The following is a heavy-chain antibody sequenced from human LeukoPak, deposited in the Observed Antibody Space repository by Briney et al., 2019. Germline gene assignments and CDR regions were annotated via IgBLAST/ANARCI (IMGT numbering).Heavy chain of an antibody. CDR2: INHSGST. D-gene: IGHD3-22*01. Sequence: SETLSLTCAVYGGSFSGYYWSWIRQPPGKGLEWIGEINHSGSTNYNPSLKSRVTISVGTSKNQFSLKLSSVTAADTAVYYCARGPRLTMIVVVIPLDYWGQGTLVTVSS. CDR1: GGSFSGYY. CDR3: ARGPRLTMIVVVIPLDY. V-gene: IGHV4-34*01. J-gene: IGHJ4*02.